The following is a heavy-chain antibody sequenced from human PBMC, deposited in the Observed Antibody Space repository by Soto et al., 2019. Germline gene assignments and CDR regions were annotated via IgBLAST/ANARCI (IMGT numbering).Heavy chain of an antibody. CDR1: GFTFSSYA. Sequence: PGGSLRLSCAASGFTFSSYAMTWVRQAPGKGLEWVSTISGTGTTTYYADSVKGRFTISRDNSKNTLYLQMNSLRTEDTAVYYCGKAVYLLDFDYWGQGTLVTVSS. V-gene: IGHV3-23*01. CDR3: GKAVYLLDFDY. J-gene: IGHJ4*02. CDR2: ISGTGTTT. D-gene: IGHD2-8*01.